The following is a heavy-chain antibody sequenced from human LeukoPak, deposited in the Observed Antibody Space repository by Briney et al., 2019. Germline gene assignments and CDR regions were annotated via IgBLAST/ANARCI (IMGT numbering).Heavy chain of an antibody. J-gene: IGHJ4*02. CDR1: GGSFSGYY. D-gene: IGHD3-22*01. V-gene: IGHV4-34*01. Sequence: KASETLSLTCAVYGGSFSGYYWSWIRQPPGKGLEWIGEINHSGSTNYNPSLKSRVTISVDTSKNQFSLKLSSVTAADTAVYYCARGEMIVGTLDYWGQGTLVTVSS. CDR3: ARGEMIVGTLDY. CDR2: INHSGST.